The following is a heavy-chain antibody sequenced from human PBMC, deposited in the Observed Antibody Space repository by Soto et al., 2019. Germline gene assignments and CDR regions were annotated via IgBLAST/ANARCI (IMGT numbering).Heavy chain of an antibody. Sequence: PSETLSLTCTVSGGSISSYYWSWIRQPPGKGLEWIGYIYYSGSTNYNPSLKSRVTISVDTSKNQFSLKLSSVTAADTAVYYCARRRNCSGGSCYDYWGQGTLVTVSS. CDR1: GGSISSYY. V-gene: IGHV4-59*08. CDR2: IYYSGST. CDR3: ARRRNCSGGSCYDY. J-gene: IGHJ4*02. D-gene: IGHD2-15*01.